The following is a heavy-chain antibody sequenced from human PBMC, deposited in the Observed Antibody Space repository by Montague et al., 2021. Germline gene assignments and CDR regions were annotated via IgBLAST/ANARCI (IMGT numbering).Heavy chain of an antibody. CDR1: GDPINFYY. J-gene: IGHJ4*02. V-gene: IGHV4-59*01. D-gene: IGHD2-8*01. Sequence: SETLSLTCTVSGDPINFYYWSWIRQPPGKGLEWIGYVYYTGTTNYNPSLKSRVTISVDTSRNQFFLNVNSVTAADAAVYYCARKGTNWDYWGQGTLVTVSS. CDR3: ARKGTNWDY. CDR2: VYYTGTT.